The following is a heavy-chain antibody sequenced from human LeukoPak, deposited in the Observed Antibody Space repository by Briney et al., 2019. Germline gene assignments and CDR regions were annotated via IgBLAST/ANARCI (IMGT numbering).Heavy chain of an antibody. V-gene: IGHV3-30*03. CDR1: GFTLSSHG. D-gene: IGHD3-22*01. J-gene: IGHJ3*02. Sequence: GGPLRLSCAASGFTLSSHGMHWVRQAPGKGLEWVAVILYDGSNKYNADFATGRFTVSRDQVKNTLYLQMNSLRDEDTAVYYCARDRYYFDSSGFEVTDGLDIWGQGTLVTVSS. CDR2: ILYDGSNK. CDR3: ARDRYYFDSSGFEVTDGLDI.